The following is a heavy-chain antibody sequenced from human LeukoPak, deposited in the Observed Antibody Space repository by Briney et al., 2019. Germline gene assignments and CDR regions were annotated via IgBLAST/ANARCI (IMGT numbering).Heavy chain of an antibody. CDR3: ARGPYGTNSWFDP. V-gene: IGHV3-74*01. D-gene: IGHD4-23*01. CDR2: INTDGTTT. Sequence: GSLRLSCAASGFNFNKDWMHWVRQAPGKGLVWVSRINTDGTTTNYADSVKGRFTISRDSAKNTLYLQMNSLRSEDPAVYYCARGPYGTNSWFDPWGQGTLVTISS. CDR1: GFNFNKDW. J-gene: IGHJ5*02.